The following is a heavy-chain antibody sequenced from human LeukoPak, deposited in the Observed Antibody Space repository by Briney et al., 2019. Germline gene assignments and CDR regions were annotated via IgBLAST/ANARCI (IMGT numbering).Heavy chain of an antibody. CDR2: ISSNGINI. J-gene: IGHJ4*02. V-gene: IGHV3-30*03. CDR3: ARDLSGTYYRLYFDY. CDR1: GFAFDAYS. D-gene: IGHD1-26*01. Sequence: PGTSLRLSCAASGFAFDAYSLHWVRQSPDKGLEWLALISSNGINIHYADSVKGRFTISRDNSKNTLYLQMHLLRPDDTAMYYCARDLSGTYYRLYFDYWGQGTLVAVSS.